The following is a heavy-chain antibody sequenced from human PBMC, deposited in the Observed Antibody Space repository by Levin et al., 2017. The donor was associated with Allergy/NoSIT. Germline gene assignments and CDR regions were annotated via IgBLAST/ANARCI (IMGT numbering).Heavy chain of an antibody. CDR3: AKDSLHEEVSANFWYFDL. Sequence: LGESLKISCAASGLTFSRYAVNWVRRAPGKGLEWVSVASGSGESTYYADSVKGRFTISRDNAKNTVFLQMNRLRVEDTAIYYCAKDSLHEEVSANFWYFDLWGRGTQVTVSS. V-gene: IGHV3-23*01. J-gene: IGHJ2*01. CDR1: GLTFSRYA. D-gene: IGHD2-15*01. CDR2: ASGSGEST.